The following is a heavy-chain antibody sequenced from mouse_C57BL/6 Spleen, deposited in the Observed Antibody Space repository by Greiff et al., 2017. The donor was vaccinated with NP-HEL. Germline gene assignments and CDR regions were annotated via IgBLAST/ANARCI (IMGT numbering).Heavy chain of an antibody. Sequence: EVKLVESGGGLVKPGGSLKLSCAASGFTFSSYAMSWVRQTPEKRLEWVATISDGGSYTYYPDNVKGRFTISRDNAKNNLYLQMSHLKSEDTAMYYCARESTMVLDYWGQGTTLTVSS. V-gene: IGHV5-4*01. CDR2: ISDGGSYT. CDR3: ARESTMVLDY. CDR1: GFTFSSYA. J-gene: IGHJ2*01. D-gene: IGHD2-2*01.